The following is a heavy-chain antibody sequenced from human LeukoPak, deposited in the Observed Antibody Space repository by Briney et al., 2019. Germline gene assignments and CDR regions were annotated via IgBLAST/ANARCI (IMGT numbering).Heavy chain of an antibody. J-gene: IGHJ4*02. CDR3: VKDQDSGAYSRFDY. D-gene: IGHD3-22*01. CDR1: GLTISGYW. Sequence: GGSLRLSCAASGLTISGYWMTWVRQAPGKGLEWVSSISGSGGSTYYTDSVKGRFTISRDNSKNTLYLQMNSLRAEDTAVYYCVKDQDSGAYSRFDYWGQGTLVTVSS. V-gene: IGHV3-23*01. CDR2: ISGSGGST.